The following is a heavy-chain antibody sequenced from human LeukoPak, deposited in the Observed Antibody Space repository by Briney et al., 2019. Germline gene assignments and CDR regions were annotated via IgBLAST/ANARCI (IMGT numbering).Heavy chain of an antibody. J-gene: IGHJ4*02. CDR2: IYYSGST. D-gene: IGHD3-10*01. Sequence: SETLSLTCTVSGGSISSYYWSWIRQPPGKGLEWIGYIYYSGSTNYNPSLKSRVTISVDTSKNQFSLRLSSVTAADTAVYYCARETRIAMVRGVNPYYFDSWGQGTLVTVSS. CDR3: ARETRIAMVRGVNPYYFDS. CDR1: GGSISSYY. V-gene: IGHV4-59*01.